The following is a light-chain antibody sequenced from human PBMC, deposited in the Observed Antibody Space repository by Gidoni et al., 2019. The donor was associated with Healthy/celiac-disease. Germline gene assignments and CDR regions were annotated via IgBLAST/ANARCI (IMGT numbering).Light chain of an antibody. V-gene: IGKV1-39*01. CDR3: QQSYSTPIT. CDR2: AAS. CDR1: PSISSY. Sequence: IQMPQSPSSLSASVGDRVTITCRASPSISSYLNWYQQKPGKAPKLLIYAASSLQSGVPSRFSGSGSGTDFTLTISSLQPEDFATYYCQQSYSTPITFGQGTRLEIK. J-gene: IGKJ5*01.